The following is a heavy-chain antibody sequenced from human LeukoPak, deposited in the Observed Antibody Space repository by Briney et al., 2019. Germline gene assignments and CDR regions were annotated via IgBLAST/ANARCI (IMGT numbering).Heavy chain of an antibody. CDR1: GFSFSIYA. Sequence: GGSLRLSCGASGFSFSIYAMSWVRQAPGKGLEWVSSISGNGGSTYYANPVKGRFTVARDNSKNTVYLEMNSLREDNTALYYCVKGGQRYDFWRFDFWGRGTLVTVSS. CDR3: VKGGQRYDFWRFDF. D-gene: IGHD3-3*01. V-gene: IGHV3-23*01. J-gene: IGHJ5*01. CDR2: ISGNGGST.